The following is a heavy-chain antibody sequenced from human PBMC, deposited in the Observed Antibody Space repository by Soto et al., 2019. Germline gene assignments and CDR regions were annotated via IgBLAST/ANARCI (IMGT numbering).Heavy chain of an antibody. CDR2: ITSSSDTI. D-gene: IGHD3-22*01. CDR3: ARVVVVIPPGYYYAMDV. J-gene: IGHJ6*02. Sequence: GGSLRPSCAASGFTFSSFHMNWVRQAPGRGLEWVAYITSSSDTIYYSDSVKGRFTISRDNGKNSLFLQMNSLRDEDTAVYYCARVVVVIPPGYYYAMDVWGQGTTVTVSS. CDR1: GFTFSSFH. V-gene: IGHV3-48*02.